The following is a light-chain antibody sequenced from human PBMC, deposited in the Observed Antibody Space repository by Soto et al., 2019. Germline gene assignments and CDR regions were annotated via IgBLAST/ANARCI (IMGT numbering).Light chain of an antibody. CDR1: SSDIGGYYY. J-gene: IGLJ1*01. CDR2: QVT. V-gene: IGLV2-14*01. CDR3: PSYSRSSTFYV. Sequence: QSVLTQPASVSGSPGQSITISCTGTSSDIGGYYYVSWYQHHPGKAPKLIIYQVTNRPSGVSHRFSGSKSGNTASLTISGLQAEDEADYYCPSYSRSSTFYVSGPGTKVTVL.